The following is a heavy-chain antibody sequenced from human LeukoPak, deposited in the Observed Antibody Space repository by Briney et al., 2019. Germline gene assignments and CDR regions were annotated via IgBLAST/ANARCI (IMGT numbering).Heavy chain of an antibody. D-gene: IGHD2-8*01. V-gene: IGHV4-38-2*02. J-gene: IGHJ5*02. CDR1: GYSVSSGYY. CDR3: ARVGYCTHGVCYSENWFDP. Sequence: PSETLSLTCSVSGYSVSSGYYWGWIRQPPGKGLEWIGSICHSGSTYYNASLKSRVTISVDTSKNQFSLKLSSVTAADTAVYYCARVGYCTHGVCYSENWFDPWGQGTLVTVSS. CDR2: ICHSGST.